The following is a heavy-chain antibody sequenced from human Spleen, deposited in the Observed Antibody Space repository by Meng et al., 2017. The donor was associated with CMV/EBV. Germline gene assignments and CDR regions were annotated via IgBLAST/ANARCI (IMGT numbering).Heavy chain of an antibody. CDR1: GFTFSNNA. CDR2: INSDGSNT. V-gene: IGHV3-74*01. CDR3: ARGGGSYHDY. D-gene: IGHD1-26*01. J-gene: IGHJ4*02. Sequence: GESLKISCAASGFTFSNNAMHWVRQAPGKGLVWVSRINSDGSNTGYADSVKGRFTISRDNAQLHLQMNSLRAEDTAVYYCARGGGSYHDYWGQGTLVTVSS.